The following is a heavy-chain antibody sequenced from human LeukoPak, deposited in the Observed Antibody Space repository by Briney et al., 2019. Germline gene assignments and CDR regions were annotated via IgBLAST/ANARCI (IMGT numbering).Heavy chain of an antibody. V-gene: IGHV1-18*01. D-gene: IGHD3-9*01. Sequence: ASVKVSCKASGYTFTSYGISWVRQAPGQGLEWMGWISAYNGNTNYAQKLQGRVTMTTDTSTSTAYMELRSLRSDDTAVYYCARARYYDILTGSNDAFDIWGQGTMVTVSS. CDR2: ISAYNGNT. J-gene: IGHJ3*02. CDR1: GYTFTSYG. CDR3: ARARYYDILTGSNDAFDI.